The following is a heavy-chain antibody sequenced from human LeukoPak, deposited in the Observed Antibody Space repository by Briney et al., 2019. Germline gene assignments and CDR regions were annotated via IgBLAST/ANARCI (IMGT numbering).Heavy chain of an antibody. D-gene: IGHD4-17*01. CDR3: ARTYDYGDYSFDY. CDR1: GYTFTSYA. J-gene: IGHJ4*02. CDR2: INAGNGNT. Sequence: ASVKVSCKASGYTFTSYAMHWVRQAPGQRLEWMGWINAGNGNTKYSKKFQGRVTITRDTSASTAYMELSSLRSEDTAVYYCARTYDYGDYSFDYWGQGTLVTVSS. V-gene: IGHV1-3*01.